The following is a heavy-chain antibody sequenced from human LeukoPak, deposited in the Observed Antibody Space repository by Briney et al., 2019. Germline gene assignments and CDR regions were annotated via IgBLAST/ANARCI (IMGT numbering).Heavy chain of an antibody. CDR2: INAGNGNT. D-gene: IGHD6-19*01. Sequence: GASVKVSCKASGYTSTSYAMHWVRQAPGQRLEWMGWINAGNGNTKYSQKFQGRVTITRDTSASTAYMELSSLRSEDTAVYYCARDSGDSSGWYPYDYWGQGTLVTVSS. CDR1: GYTSTSYA. V-gene: IGHV1-3*01. J-gene: IGHJ4*02. CDR3: ARDSGDSSGWYPYDY.